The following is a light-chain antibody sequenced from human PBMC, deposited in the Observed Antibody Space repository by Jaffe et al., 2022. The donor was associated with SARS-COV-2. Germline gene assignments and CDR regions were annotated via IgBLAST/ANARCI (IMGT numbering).Light chain of an antibody. CDR3: SSYAGSNNLI. CDR1: NSDVGSYDY. CDR2: EVH. J-gene: IGLJ2*01. Sequence: QSALTQPPSASGSPGQSVTISCTGSNSDVGSYDYVSWYQQHPGKVPRLIIYEVHKRPSGVPDRFSGFKSGNTASLTVSVLQTEDEADYYCSSYAGSNNLIFGGGTKLTVL. V-gene: IGLV2-8*01.